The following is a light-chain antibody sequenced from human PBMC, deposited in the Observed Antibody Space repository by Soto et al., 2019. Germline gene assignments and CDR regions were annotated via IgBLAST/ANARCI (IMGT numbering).Light chain of an antibody. J-gene: IGKJ2*01. CDR1: QSISNY. Sequence: DIQMTQSPSSLSASVGDRVTITCRASQSISNYLNWYQQKPGKAPQLLIYAASSLQSGVPSRFSGSGSGTDFTLTISSLQPEDFATYYCQPSYSTPMYTFGQGTKLEIK. CDR3: QPSYSTPMYT. CDR2: AAS. V-gene: IGKV1-39*01.